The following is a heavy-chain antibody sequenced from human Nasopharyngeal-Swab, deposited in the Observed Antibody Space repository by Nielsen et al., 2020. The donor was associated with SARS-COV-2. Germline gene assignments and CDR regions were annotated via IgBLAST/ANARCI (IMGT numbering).Heavy chain of an antibody. D-gene: IGHD6-13*01. CDR3: AAVRYSSSWYDIDY. V-gene: IGHV1-58*01. CDR1: GFTFTSSA. CDR2: IVVGSGNT. Sequence: SVKVSCKASGFTFTSSAVQWVRQARGQRLEWIGWIVVGSGNTNYAQKFQERVTITRDMSTSPAYMELSSLRSEDTAVYYCAAVRYSSSWYDIDYWGQGTLVTVSS. J-gene: IGHJ4*02.